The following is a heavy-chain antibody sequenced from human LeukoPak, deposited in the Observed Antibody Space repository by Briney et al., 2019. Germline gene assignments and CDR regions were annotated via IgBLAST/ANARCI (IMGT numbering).Heavy chain of an antibody. CDR3: AYRPYYYDSSGYYST. V-gene: IGHV1-69*13. Sequence: SVKVSCKASGYTFTSYAISWVRQAPGQGLEWMGGIIPIFGTANYAQKFQGRVTITADESTSTAYMELSSLRSEDTAVYYCAYRPYYYDSSGYYSTWGQGTLVTVSS. D-gene: IGHD3-22*01. J-gene: IGHJ5*02. CDR1: GYTFTSYA. CDR2: IIPIFGTA.